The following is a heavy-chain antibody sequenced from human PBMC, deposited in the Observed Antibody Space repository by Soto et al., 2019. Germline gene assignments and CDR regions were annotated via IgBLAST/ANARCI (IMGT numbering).Heavy chain of an antibody. CDR3: ARDGYCSGGSCYSVPVFDY. J-gene: IGHJ4*02. D-gene: IGHD2-15*01. V-gene: IGHV3-33*01. CDR2: IWYDGSNK. Sequence: QVQLVESGGGVVQPGRSLRLSCEALGFTFSSYGMHWVRQAPGKGLEWVAVIWYDGSNKYYADSVKGRFTISRDNSKNTLYLQMNSLRAEDTAVYYCARDGYCSGGSCYSVPVFDYWGQGTLVTVSS. CDR1: GFTFSSYG.